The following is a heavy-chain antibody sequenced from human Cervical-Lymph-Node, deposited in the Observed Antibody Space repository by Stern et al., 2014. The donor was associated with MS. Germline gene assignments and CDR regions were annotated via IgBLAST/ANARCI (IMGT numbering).Heavy chain of an antibody. J-gene: IGHJ2*01. V-gene: IGHV3-30*18. Sequence: QVQLVESGGGVVQPGRSLRVSCAASGFAFSHYGMNWVRQAPGKGLEWVAFISYDVSTKHYADSVKGRFTISRDNSNNMLFLQMNSLRTEDTAVYYCAKDWEYDGDIGWYSDVWGRGTLVTVSS. CDR2: ISYDVSTK. D-gene: IGHD4-17*01. CDR3: AKDWEYDGDIGWYSDV. CDR1: GFAFSHYG.